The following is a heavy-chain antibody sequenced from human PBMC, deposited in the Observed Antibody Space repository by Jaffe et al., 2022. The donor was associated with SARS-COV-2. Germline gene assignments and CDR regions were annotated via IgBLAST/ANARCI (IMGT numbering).Heavy chain of an antibody. CDR2: ISYDGSNK. CDR1: GFTFSSYA. D-gene: IGHD2-15*01. V-gene: IGHV3-30-3*01. CDR3: ARDLGWELPDYGMDV. J-gene: IGHJ6*02. Sequence: QVQLVESGGGVVQPGRSLRLSCAASGFTFSSYAMHWVRQAPGKGLEWVAVISYDGSNKYYADSVKGRFTISRDNSKNTLYLQMNSLRAEDTAVYYCARDLGWELPDYGMDVWGQGTTVTVSS.